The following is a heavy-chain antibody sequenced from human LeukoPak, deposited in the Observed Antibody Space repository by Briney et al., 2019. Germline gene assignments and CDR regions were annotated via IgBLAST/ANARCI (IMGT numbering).Heavy chain of an antibody. CDR3: ARDAYNSGNDWSFSRWFDS. CDR2: ISYDGSNK. V-gene: IGHV3-30-3*01. Sequence: SGRSLRLSCAASGFTFSSYAMHWVRQAPGKGLEWVAVISYDGSNKYYADSVKGRFTVSRDNAKKSLYLQMNSLRDEDTALYYCARDAYNSGNDWSFSRWFDSWGQGTLVTVSS. J-gene: IGHJ5*01. CDR1: GFTFSSYA. D-gene: IGHD3-10*01.